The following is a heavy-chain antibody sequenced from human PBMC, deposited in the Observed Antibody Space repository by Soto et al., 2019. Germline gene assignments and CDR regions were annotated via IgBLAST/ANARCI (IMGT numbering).Heavy chain of an antibody. V-gene: IGHV1-69*13. D-gene: IGHD3-22*01. Sequence: SVKVSCKASGGTFSSYAISWVRQAPGQGLEWMGGIIPIFGTANYAQKFQGRVTITADESTSTAYMELSSLRSEDTAVYYCVVDYDSSGGGVDYWGQGTLVTVSS. J-gene: IGHJ4*02. CDR1: GGTFSSYA. CDR2: IIPIFGTA. CDR3: VVDYDSSGGGVDY.